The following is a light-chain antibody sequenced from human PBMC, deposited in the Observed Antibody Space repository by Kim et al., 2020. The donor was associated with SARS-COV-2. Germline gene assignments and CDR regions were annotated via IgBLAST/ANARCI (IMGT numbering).Light chain of an antibody. V-gene: IGKV4-1*01. CDR1: QNRQTSCNDKNY. J-gene: IGKJ4*01. CDR2: WAS. CDR3: QQYRSHQLS. Sequence: ANINCRVSQNRQTSCNDKNYLARYPQKPGQPPKLLNYWASTRESVVAARFSGSGYETDFTPAISSLQAEDVVVYYCQQYRSHQLSFGRGTKV.